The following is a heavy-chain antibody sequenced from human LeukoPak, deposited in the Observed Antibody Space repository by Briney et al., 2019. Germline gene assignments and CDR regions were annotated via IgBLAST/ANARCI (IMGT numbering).Heavy chain of an antibody. CDR2: ITGSGGST. D-gene: IGHD2-15*01. CDR3: AKADSRSVVGVDAFDI. CDR1: GFTFSSYE. V-gene: IGHV3-23*01. Sequence: GGSLRLSCAASGFTFSSYEMSWVRQAPGKGLEWVSAITGSGGSTFYADSVKGRFTISRDNSKNTLYLQMNSLRAEDTAVYYCAKADSRSVVGVDAFDIWGQGTMVTVSS. J-gene: IGHJ3*02.